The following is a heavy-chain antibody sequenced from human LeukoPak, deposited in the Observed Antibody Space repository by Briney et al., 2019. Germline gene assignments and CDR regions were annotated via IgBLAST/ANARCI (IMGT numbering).Heavy chain of an antibody. CDR1: GGSISGSSYY. Sequence: PSETLSLTCTVSGGSISGSSYYWGWSRQPPGEGLEWIGSISSSGSTYYNPSLKSRVTTSVDTSKNQFSLKVSSVTAADTAVYYCARRMVAATPGHYWGQGTLVTSST. CDR3: ARRMVAATPGHY. D-gene: IGHD2-15*01. V-gene: IGHV4-39*01. J-gene: IGHJ4*02. CDR2: ISSSGST.